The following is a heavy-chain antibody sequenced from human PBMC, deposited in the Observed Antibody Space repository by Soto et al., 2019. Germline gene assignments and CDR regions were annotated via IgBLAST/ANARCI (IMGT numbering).Heavy chain of an antibody. CDR2: IYYSGST. CDR3: ARHQHDYGDY. CDR1: GGSISSSSYY. Sequence: SETLSLTCTVSGGSISSSSYYWGWIRQPPGKGLEGIGGIYYSGSTYYNPSLKSRVTISVDTSKNQFSLRLSSVTAADTAVYYCARHQHDYGDYWGQGTLVTVSS. V-gene: IGHV4-39*01. J-gene: IGHJ4*02.